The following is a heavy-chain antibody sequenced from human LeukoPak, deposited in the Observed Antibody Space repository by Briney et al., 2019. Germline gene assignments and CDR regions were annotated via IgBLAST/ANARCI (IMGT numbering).Heavy chain of an antibody. V-gene: IGHV1-46*01. CDR3: ARGARVLKYCSGGSCYESNWFDP. Sequence: ASVKVSCKASGYTFTSYYMHWVRQAPGQGLEWMGIINPSGGSTSYAQKFQGRVTMTRDTSTSTVYMELSSLRSEDTAVYYCARGARVLKYCSGGSCYESNWFDPWGQGTLVTVS. D-gene: IGHD2-15*01. J-gene: IGHJ5*02. CDR2: INPSGGST. CDR1: GYTFTSYY.